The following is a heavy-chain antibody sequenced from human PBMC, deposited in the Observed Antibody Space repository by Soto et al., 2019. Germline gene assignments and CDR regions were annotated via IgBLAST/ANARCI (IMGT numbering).Heavy chain of an antibody. CDR1: GDSVSSNSAA. V-gene: IGHV6-1*01. CDR2: TYYRSKWYN. J-gene: IGHJ6*02. Sequence: SQTLSLTCAISGDSVSSNSAAWNWIRQSPSRGLEWLGRTYYRSKWYNDYAVSVKSRITINPDTSKNQFSLQLTSVTAADTAVYFCAREDDGGDRDHYALDVWGQGTTVTVSS. CDR3: AREDDGGDRDHYALDV. D-gene: IGHD3-16*01.